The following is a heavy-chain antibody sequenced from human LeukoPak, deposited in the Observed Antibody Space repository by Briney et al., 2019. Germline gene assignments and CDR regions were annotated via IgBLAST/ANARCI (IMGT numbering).Heavy chain of an antibody. J-gene: IGHJ3*02. V-gene: IGHV4-4*07. D-gene: IGHD2/OR15-2a*01. CDR1: GDSISSYY. Sequence: SETLSFTCTVSGDSISSYYWSWIRQPAGKGLEWIGSIYYSGSTYYNPSLKSRVTISVDTSKNQFSLKLSSVTAADTAVYYCARDINFRVYVGAFDIWGQGTMVTVSS. CDR2: IYYSGST. CDR3: ARDINFRVYVGAFDI.